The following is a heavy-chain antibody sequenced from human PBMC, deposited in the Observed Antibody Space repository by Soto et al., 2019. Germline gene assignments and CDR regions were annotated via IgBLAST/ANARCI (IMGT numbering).Heavy chain of an antibody. CDR2: IWYDGSNK. D-gene: IGHD2-15*01. V-gene: IGHV3-33*01. CDR1: GFTFSSYG. J-gene: IGHJ3*02. Sequence: GGSLRLSCAASGFTFSSYGMHWVRQAPGKGLEWVAVIWYDGSNKYYADSVKGRFTISRDNSKNTLYLQMNSLRAEDTAVYYCARDCSGGSCYSRGAFDIWGQGTMVTVSS. CDR3: ARDCSGGSCYSRGAFDI.